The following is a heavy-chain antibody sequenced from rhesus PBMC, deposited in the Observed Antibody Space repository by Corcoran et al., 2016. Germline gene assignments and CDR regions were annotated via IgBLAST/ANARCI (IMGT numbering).Heavy chain of an antibody. CDR1: GGSISDDYY. J-gene: IGHJ3*01. V-gene: IGHV4-106*01. Sequence: QVQLQESGPGLVKPSETLSLTCAVSGGSISDDYYWSWIRQPPGKGLEWIGYIYGSGGGTNSHPSLKNRVTISIDPSKNQFSLKLSSVTAADTAVYYCAREDYNFWTGYYMGGFDFWGQGLRVTVSA. CDR2: IYGSGGGT. D-gene: IGHD3-3*01. CDR3: AREDYNFWTGYYMGGFDF.